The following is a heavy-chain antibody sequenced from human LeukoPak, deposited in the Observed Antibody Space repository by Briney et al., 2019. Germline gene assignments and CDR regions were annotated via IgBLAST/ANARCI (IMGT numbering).Heavy chain of an antibody. D-gene: IGHD2-2*01. Sequence: SQTLSLTCTVSGGSISSGSYYWSWIRQPAGKGLQWIGRIYTSGSTNYNPSLKSRVTISVDTSKNQFSLKLSSVTAADTAVYYCARVGCSSTSCYDNWFDPWGQGTLVTVSS. CDR1: GGSISSGSYY. V-gene: IGHV4-61*02. J-gene: IGHJ5*02. CDR3: ARVGCSSTSCYDNWFDP. CDR2: IYTSGST.